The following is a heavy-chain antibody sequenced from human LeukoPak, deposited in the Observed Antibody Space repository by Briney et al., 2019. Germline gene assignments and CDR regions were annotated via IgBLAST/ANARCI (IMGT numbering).Heavy chain of an antibody. V-gene: IGHV3-74*01. CDR2: INSDGSTT. D-gene: IGHD3-10*01. Sequence: HAGGSLRLSCAASGFTFSSYWMHWVRQAPGKGLVWVSRINSDGSTTSYADSVKGRFTISRDNSKNTLYLQMNSLRAEDTAVYFCARVATGSYDWFDPWGQGTLVTVSS. J-gene: IGHJ5*02. CDR1: GFTFSSYW. CDR3: ARVATGSYDWFDP.